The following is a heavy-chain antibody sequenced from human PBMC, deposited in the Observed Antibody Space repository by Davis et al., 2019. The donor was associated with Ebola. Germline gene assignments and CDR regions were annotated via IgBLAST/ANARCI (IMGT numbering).Heavy chain of an antibody. Sequence: PGGSLRLSCAASGFTFSSYGMHWVRQAPGKGLEWVAVIWYDGSNKYYADSVKGRFTISRDNSKNTLYLQMNSLRAEDTAVYYCARDRGPRSGRITMVRGLYDDRLSYGMDVWGKGTTVTVSS. CDR2: IWYDGSNK. CDR3: ARDRGPRSGRITMVRGLYDDRLSYGMDV. J-gene: IGHJ6*04. CDR1: GFTFSSYG. D-gene: IGHD3-10*01. V-gene: IGHV3-33*01.